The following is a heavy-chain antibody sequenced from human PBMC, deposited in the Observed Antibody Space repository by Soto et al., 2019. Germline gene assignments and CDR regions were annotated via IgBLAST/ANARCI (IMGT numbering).Heavy chain of an antibody. CDR2: INHSGST. CDR3: AGPGGYDFWSGYYLYYYGMDV. Sequence: SETLSLTCAVYGGSFSGYYWSWIRQPPGKGLEWIGEINHSGSTNYNPSLKSRVTISVDTSKNQFSLKLSSVTAADTAVYYCAGPGGYDFWSGYYLYYYGMDVWGPGTTVTVSS. CDR1: GGSFSGYY. V-gene: IGHV4-34*01. J-gene: IGHJ6*02. D-gene: IGHD3-3*01.